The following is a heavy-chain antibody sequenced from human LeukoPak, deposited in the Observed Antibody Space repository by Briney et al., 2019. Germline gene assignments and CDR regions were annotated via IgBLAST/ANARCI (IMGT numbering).Heavy chain of an antibody. J-gene: IGHJ4*02. D-gene: IGHD3-10*01. CDR1: GGSFSGYY. CDR2: INHSGST. CDR3: ARLSAMVRGANY. V-gene: IGHV4-34*01. Sequence: SETLSLTCAVYGGSFSGYYWSWIRQPPGKGLEWIGEINHSGSTNYNPSLKSRVTISVDTSKNQFSLKLSSVTAADTAMYYCARLSAMVRGANYWGQGTLVTVSS.